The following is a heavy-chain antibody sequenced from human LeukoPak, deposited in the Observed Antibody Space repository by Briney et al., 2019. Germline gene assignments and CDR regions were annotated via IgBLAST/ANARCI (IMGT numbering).Heavy chain of an antibody. Sequence: GGSLRLSWAASGFKFSSDWMHWVLQVPGKGLVWVSRINSDGSSTDYADSVKGRFTISRDNAKNTLYLQMNSLRVEDPAVYYCERDQGYLLVSVAGRDYNYYGMDVWGQGTTVTVSS. CDR2: INSDGSST. CDR3: ERDQGYLLVSVAGRDYNYYGMDV. J-gene: IGHJ6*02. V-gene: IGHV3-74*01. D-gene: IGHD6-19*01. CDR1: GFKFSSDW.